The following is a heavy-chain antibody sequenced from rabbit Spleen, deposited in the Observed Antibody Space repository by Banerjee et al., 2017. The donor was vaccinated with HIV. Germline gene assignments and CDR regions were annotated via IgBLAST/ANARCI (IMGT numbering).Heavy chain of an antibody. CDR1: GFSLSNYV. D-gene: IGHD8-1*01. CDR2: INIGSLGT. CDR3: ARDTGSSFSSYGMDL. V-gene: IGHV1S40*01. J-gene: IGHJ6*01. Sequence: QSLEESGGDLVKPGGSLALTCTISGFSLSNYVMCWVRQAPGKGLEWIGYINIGSLGTDYANWAKGRFTISKTSSTTVTLQMPSLTVADTATYFCARDTGSSFSSYGMDLWGPGTLVTVS.